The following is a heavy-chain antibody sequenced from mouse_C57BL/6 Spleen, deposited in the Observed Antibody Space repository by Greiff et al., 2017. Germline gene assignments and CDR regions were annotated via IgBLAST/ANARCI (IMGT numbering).Heavy chain of an antibody. CDR2: IDPSDSYT. Sequence: QVQLQQPGAELVKPGASVKLSCKASGYTFTSYWMQWVKQRPGQGLEWIGEIDPSDSYTNYNQKFKGKATLTVDTSSSTAYMQLSSLTSEDSAVYYCARSNYVTYWGQGTLVTVSA. D-gene: IGHD2-5*01. CDR1: GYTFTSYW. CDR3: ARSNYVTY. J-gene: IGHJ3*01. V-gene: IGHV1-50*01.